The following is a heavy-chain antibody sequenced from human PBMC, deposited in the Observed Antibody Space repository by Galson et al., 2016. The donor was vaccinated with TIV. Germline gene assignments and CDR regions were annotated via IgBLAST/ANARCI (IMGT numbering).Heavy chain of an antibody. CDR2: IYYNGPT. D-gene: IGHD7-27*01. V-gene: IGHV4-59*11. CDR1: GVSISGHY. CDR3: ARVSPCFWGCPHYYQHGMDV. Sequence: TLSLTCTVSGVSISGHYWTWIRQPPGKGLEWIGYIYYNGPTNYSPSLKSRVTMSLDISRNQFSLNLRSVHAADTAVYYCARVSPCFWGCPHYYQHGMDVWGQGTTVTVSS. J-gene: IGHJ6*02.